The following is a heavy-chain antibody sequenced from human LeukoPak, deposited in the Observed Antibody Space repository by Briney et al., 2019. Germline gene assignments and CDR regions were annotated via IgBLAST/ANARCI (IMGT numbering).Heavy chain of an antibody. CDR3: ARDENVSYYYMDV. V-gene: IGHV3-23*01. D-gene: IGHD5/OR15-5a*01. Sequence: GGSLRLSCAASEFTFSSYAMNWVRQAPGKGLEWVSGISGSGDNTYYADSVKGRFTISRDNAKNSLYLQMNSLRAEDTAVYYCARDENVSYYYMDVWGKGTTVTVSS. CDR1: EFTFSSYA. J-gene: IGHJ6*03. CDR2: ISGSGDNT.